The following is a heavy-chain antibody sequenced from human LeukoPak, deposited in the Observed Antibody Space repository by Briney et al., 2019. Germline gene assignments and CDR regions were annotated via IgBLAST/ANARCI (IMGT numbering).Heavy chain of an antibody. V-gene: IGHV3-53*01. CDR2: IYSAGST. Sequence: PGGSLRLSCAASGFSVSSNYMSWVRQAPGKGLEWVSVIYSAGSTYYADSVKGRFTISRDNSKNTLFLQMSSLRAEDTAVYYCARGRRDCSGDCYVAFDIWGQGTMVTVSS. CDR3: ARGRRDCSGDCYVAFDI. J-gene: IGHJ3*02. CDR1: GFSVSSNY. D-gene: IGHD2-21*02.